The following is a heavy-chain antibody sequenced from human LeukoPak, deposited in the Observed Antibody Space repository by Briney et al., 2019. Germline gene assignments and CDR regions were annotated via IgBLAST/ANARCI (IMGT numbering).Heavy chain of an antibody. CDR2: IYPGSSDT. J-gene: IGHJ6*03. V-gene: IGHV5-51*01. Sequence: GESLKISCKGSEYTFTNYWIGWVRQMPGKGLEWMGVIYPGSSDTRYSPSFQGQVTISADKSISTAYLQWSSLKASDTAMYYCAREGFGYSYGPNADYYYYYMDVWGKGTTVTVSS. CDR3: AREGFGYSYGPNADYYYYYMDV. CDR1: EYTFTNYW. D-gene: IGHD5-18*01.